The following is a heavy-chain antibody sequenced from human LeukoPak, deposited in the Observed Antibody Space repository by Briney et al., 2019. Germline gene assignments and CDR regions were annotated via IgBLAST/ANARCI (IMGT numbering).Heavy chain of an antibody. CDR2: TYYRSTWYN. V-gene: IGHV6-1*01. J-gene: IGHJ5*02. D-gene: IGHD2-2*01. CDR1: GDSVSSNSAA. CDR3: ARRLTQYDCFDP. Sequence: SQTLSLTCAISGDSVSSNSAAWNWIRQSPSRGLEWLGRTYYRSTWYNDYAVSVRGRITVNPDTSKNQFSLHLNSVTPEDTAVYYCARRLTQYDCFDPWGQGILVTVSS.